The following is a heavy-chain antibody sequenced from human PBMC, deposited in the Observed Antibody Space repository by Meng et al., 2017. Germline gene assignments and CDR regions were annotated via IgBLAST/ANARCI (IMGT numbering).Heavy chain of an antibody. Sequence: GGSLRLSCAASGFTFSSYAMSWVRQAPGKGLEWVSAISGSGGSTYYADSVKGRFTISRDNSKNTLYLQMNSLRAEDTAVYYCAKDGGAIPDYYSSGSYYSYFDYWGQGTLVTVSS. CDR1: GFTFSSYA. V-gene: IGHV3-23*01. D-gene: IGHD3-10*01. J-gene: IGHJ4*02. CDR3: AKDGGAIPDYYSSGSYYSYFDY. CDR2: ISGSGGST.